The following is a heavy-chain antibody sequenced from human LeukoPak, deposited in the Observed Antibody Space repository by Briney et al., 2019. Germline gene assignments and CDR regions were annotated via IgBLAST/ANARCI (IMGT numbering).Heavy chain of an antibody. CDR2: IYYSGST. CDR3: ARDLSSGWVPAFDY. CDR1: GGSISSSSYY. D-gene: IGHD6-19*01. V-gene: IGHV4-39*07. J-gene: IGHJ4*02. Sequence: SETLSLTCTVSGGSISSSSYYWGWIRQPPGKGLEWIGSIYYSGSTCYNPSLKSRVTISVDTSKNQFSLKLSSVTAADTAVYYCARDLSSGWVPAFDYWGQGTLVTVSS.